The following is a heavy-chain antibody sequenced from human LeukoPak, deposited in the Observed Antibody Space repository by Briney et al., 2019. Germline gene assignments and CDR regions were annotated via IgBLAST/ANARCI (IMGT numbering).Heavy chain of an antibody. Sequence: GRSLRLSCAASGFTFSSYAMSWVRQAPGKGLHWVSGISGSGHSTYYADSVKGRFTISRDNSKNTLYLQMNSLRAEDTAVYYCAKDTYDFWSGYHPNWFDPWGQGTLVTVSS. CDR2: ISGSGHST. V-gene: IGHV3-23*01. CDR3: AKDTYDFWSGYHPNWFDP. CDR1: GFTFSSYA. J-gene: IGHJ5*02. D-gene: IGHD3-3*01.